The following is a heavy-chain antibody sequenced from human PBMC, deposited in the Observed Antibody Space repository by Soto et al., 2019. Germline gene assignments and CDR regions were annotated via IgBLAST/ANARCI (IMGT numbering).Heavy chain of an antibody. CDR1: GGSISSGGYY. J-gene: IGHJ3*02. V-gene: IGHV4-31*03. CDR2: IYYSGST. D-gene: IGHD4-17*01. CDR3: ARNDYGDYNDAFDI. Sequence: PSETLSLICTASGGSISSGGYYWSWIRQHPGKGLEWIGYIYYSGSTYYNPSLKSRVTISVDTSKNQFSLKLSSVTAADTAVYYCARNDYGDYNDAFDIWGQGTMVTVSS.